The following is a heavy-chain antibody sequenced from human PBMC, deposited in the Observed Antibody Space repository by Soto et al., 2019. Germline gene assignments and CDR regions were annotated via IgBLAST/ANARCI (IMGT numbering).Heavy chain of an antibody. Sequence: GGSLRLSCAASGFTFSSYGMHWVRQAPGKGLEWVAVISYDGSNKYYADSVKGRFTISRDNSKNTLYLQMNSLRAEDTAVYYCAKPDLDYGDYDYGVDYWGQGTLVTVSS. CDR3: AKPDLDYGDYDYGVDY. CDR1: GFTFSSYG. D-gene: IGHD4-17*01. J-gene: IGHJ4*02. V-gene: IGHV3-30*18. CDR2: ISYDGSNK.